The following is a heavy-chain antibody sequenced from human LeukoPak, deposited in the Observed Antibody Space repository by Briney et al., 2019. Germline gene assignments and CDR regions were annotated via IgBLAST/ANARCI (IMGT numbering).Heavy chain of an antibody. J-gene: IGHJ4*02. CDR2: ISAYNGNT. V-gene: IGHV1-18*01. CDR1: GHTFTSYG. CDR3: ARLTTINNIYPTLDY. Sequence: ASVKVSCKASGHTFTSYGISWVRQAPGQGLEWMGWISAYNGNTNYAQKLQGRVTMTTDTSTSTAYMELRSLRSDDTAVYYCARLTTINNIYPTLDYWGQGTLVTVSS. D-gene: IGHD1-14*01.